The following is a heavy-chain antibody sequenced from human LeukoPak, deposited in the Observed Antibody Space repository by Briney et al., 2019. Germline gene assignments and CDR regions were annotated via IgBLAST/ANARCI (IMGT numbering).Heavy chain of an antibody. CDR3: AGTLKEIVHLSNAFDI. V-gene: IGHV1-18*01. Sequence: ASVKVSCKASGYTFTSCGISWVRQAPGQGLEWMGWISAYNGNTNYAQKLQGRVTMTTDTSTSTAYMELRSLRSDDTAVYYCAGTLKEIVHLSNAFDIWGQGTMVTVSS. CDR1: GYTFTSCG. J-gene: IGHJ3*02. D-gene: IGHD3-22*01. CDR2: ISAYNGNT.